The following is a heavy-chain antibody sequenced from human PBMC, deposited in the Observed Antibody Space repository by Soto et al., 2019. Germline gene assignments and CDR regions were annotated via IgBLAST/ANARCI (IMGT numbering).Heavy chain of an antibody. V-gene: IGHV4-59*08. J-gene: IGHJ4*02. CDR1: GGSIGTYY. CDR3: ARHPGYYDILTGYTTYYFDS. CDR2: IYYRGNT. Sequence: SETLSLTCTVSGGSIGTYYWRWIRQPPGKGLEWIGYIYYRGNTDYNPSLKSRVTISLDTPKNQFSLKLSSVTAADTAVYYCARHPGYYDILTGYTTYYFDSWGQGILVTVSS. D-gene: IGHD3-9*01.